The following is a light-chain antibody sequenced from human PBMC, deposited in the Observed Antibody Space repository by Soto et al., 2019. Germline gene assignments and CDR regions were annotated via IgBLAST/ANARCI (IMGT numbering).Light chain of an antibody. J-gene: IGLJ2*01. Sequence: QSVLTQPPSVSGAPGQRVTISCTGSRSNIGTRYDVHWYQQLPGTAPKLLIYANSNRPSGVPDRFSGSKSGTSASLAITGLQAEDEADYYCQSYDSSLSGVVFGGGTKVTVL. V-gene: IGLV1-40*01. CDR3: QSYDSSLSGVV. CDR2: ANS. CDR1: RSNIGTRYD.